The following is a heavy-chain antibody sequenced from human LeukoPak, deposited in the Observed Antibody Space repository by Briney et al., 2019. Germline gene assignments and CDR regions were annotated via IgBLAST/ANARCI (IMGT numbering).Heavy chain of an antibody. CDR2: IYYSGST. V-gene: IGHV4-39*01. J-gene: IGHJ5*02. CDR1: GGSISSSSYY. CDR3: ARQLRFLEWLLLPWFDP. D-gene: IGHD3-3*01. Sequence: SETLSLTCTVSGGSISSSSYYWGWIRQPPGKGLEWIGSIYYSGSTYYNPSLKSRVTISVDTSKNQFSLKLSSVTAADTAVYYCARQLRFLEWLLLPWFDPWGQGTLVTVSS.